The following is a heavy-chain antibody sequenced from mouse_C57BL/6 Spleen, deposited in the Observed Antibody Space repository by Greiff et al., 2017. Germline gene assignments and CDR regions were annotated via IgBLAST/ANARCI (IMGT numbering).Heavy chain of an antibody. CDR2: LYPGSGST. J-gene: IGHJ2*01. CDR1: GYTFTSYW. V-gene: IGHV1-55*01. Sequence: VQLQQPGAELVKPGASVKMSCKASGYTFTSYWITWVKQSPGPGLEWLGDLYPGSGSTNYNEKFKSKATLTVDKSSSTAYMQLSSLTSEDSAVYYCARDRTVYFDYWGQGTTRTVSA. D-gene: IGHD1-1*01. CDR3: ARDRTVYFDY.